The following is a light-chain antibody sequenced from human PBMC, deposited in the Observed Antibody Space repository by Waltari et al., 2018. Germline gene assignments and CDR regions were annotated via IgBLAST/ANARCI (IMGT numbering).Light chain of an antibody. CDR2: WAS. CDR3: QQNYNTPRT. V-gene: IGKV4-1*01. CDR1: QSVVLSSNNRNY. Sequence: DIVMTQSPDSLAVSLGERATINCKSSQSVVLSSNNRNYLAWYQQKPGQPPKLLIYWASTRESGFPDRFSGSGSGTDVTLTISSLQAEDVAVYYCQQNYNTPRTFGQGTKVEIK. J-gene: IGKJ1*01.